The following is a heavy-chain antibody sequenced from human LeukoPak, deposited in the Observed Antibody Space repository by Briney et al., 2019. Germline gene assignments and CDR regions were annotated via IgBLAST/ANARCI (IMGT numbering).Heavy chain of an antibody. V-gene: IGHV1-58*02. CDR1: GFTFTSSA. CDR2: IVVGSGNT. J-gene: IGHJ4*02. D-gene: IGHD2-15*01. CDR3: AAAQNFPVYCSGGSCSYYFGY. Sequence: VASVKVSCKASGFTFTSSAMQWVRQARGQRLEWVGWIVVGSGNTNYAQKFQERVTITRDMSTSTAYMELGSLRSEDTAVYYCAAAQNFPVYCSGGSCSYYFGYWGQGTLVTVSS.